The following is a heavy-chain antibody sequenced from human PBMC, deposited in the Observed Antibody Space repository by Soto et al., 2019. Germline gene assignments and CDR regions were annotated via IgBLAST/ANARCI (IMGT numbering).Heavy chain of an antibody. CDR3: ARDPGRSSSWYHHYYYGMDV. J-gene: IGHJ6*02. CDR2: IYTSGST. V-gene: IGHV4-4*07. Sequence: SLTCTVAGGSISSYYWSWIRQPAGKGLEWIGRIYTSGSTNYNPSLKSRVTMSVDTSKNQFSLKLSSVTAADTAVYYCARDPGRSSSWYHHYYYGMDVWGQGTTVTVSS. D-gene: IGHD6-13*01. CDR1: GGSISSYY.